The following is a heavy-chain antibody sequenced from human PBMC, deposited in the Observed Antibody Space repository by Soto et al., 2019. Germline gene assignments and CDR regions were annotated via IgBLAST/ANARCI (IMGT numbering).Heavy chain of an antibody. CDR1: GFTFSLYS. V-gene: IGHV3-74*03. Sequence: PGGSLRLSCAASGFTFSLYSMIWVRQAPGRGLEWVSRLSSDGFGAAYADSVKGRFFISRDIARNTLFLQMNSLRADDTAVYYCARDLGGPDYWGRGTSVTVSS. J-gene: IGHJ4*02. CDR2: LSSDGFGA. CDR3: ARDLGGPDY. D-gene: IGHD3-16*01.